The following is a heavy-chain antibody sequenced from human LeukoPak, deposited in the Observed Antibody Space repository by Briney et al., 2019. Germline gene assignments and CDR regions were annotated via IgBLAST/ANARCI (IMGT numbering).Heavy chain of an antibody. CDR2: INHRGST. CDR3: ARPPRGYVVLTQGNWFDP. V-gene: IGHV4-39*07. Sequence: TPETLSLTCTVSGGSISSSSYYWGWIRQPPGKGLEWIGEINHRGSTNYNPSLKSRVTISVDTSKNQFSLRLSSVTAADTAVYYCARPPRGYVVLTQGNWFDPWGQGTLVTVSS. CDR1: GGSISSSSYY. J-gene: IGHJ5*02. D-gene: IGHD1-1*01.